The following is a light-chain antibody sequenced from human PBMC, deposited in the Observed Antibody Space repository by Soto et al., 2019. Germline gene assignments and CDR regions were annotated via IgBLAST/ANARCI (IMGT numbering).Light chain of an antibody. CDR1: QSISTY. CDR2: AAS. J-gene: IGKJ4*02. Sequence: EIVLTQSPATLSLSPGERATLSCRASQSISTYLAWYQQKPGQAPRLLVYAASNRATGIPARFSGSGSGTDFTLTIDSLEPEDSAAYYCQHRSKFGGGTKVEIK. CDR3: QHRSK. V-gene: IGKV3-11*01.